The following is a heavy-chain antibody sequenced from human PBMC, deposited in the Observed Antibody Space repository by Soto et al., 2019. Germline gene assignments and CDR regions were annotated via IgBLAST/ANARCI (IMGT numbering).Heavy chain of an antibody. CDR2: IYYSGST. J-gene: IGHJ6*02. Sequence: PSETLSLTCTVSGGSVSSGSYYWSWIRQPPGKGLEWIGYIYYSGSTNYNPSLKSRVTISVDTSKNQFSLKLSSVTAADTAVYYCARGGEDFWSGYNWYGMDVWGQGTTVTVSS. V-gene: IGHV4-61*01. CDR1: GGSVSSGSYY. CDR3: ARGGEDFWSGYNWYGMDV. D-gene: IGHD3-3*01.